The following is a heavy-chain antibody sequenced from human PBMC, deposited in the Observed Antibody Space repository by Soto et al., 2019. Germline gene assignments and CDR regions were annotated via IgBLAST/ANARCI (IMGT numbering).Heavy chain of an antibody. V-gene: IGHV3-33*01. J-gene: IGHJ5*02. CDR3: AGDKGWFEP. CDR1: GLNFRNYG. Sequence: QVHLVESGGGVVQPGRSLRLSCAAAGLNFRNYGMHWVRQAPGKGLEWVALIWYDGSEKYYADSVKGRFTISRDNSKSTVYLQMISLRVEDTAVYYCAGDKGWFEPCGQGTMVTVSS. CDR2: IWYDGSEK.